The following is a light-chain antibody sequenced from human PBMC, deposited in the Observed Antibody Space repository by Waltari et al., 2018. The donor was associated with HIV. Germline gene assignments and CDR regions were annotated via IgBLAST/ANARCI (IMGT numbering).Light chain of an antibody. CDR1: NIGSES. J-gene: IGLJ3*02. CDR3: QVWDSSTDHPV. V-gene: IGLV3-21*02. Sequence: SYVLTQPPSVSVAPTQTARIACGGNNIGSESVHWYQQKAGQAPVLVVHDDSDRPSGSPERFSGSNAENTATLTNSRVEAGDEADYYCQVWDSSTDHPVFGGGTKLTVL. CDR2: DDS.